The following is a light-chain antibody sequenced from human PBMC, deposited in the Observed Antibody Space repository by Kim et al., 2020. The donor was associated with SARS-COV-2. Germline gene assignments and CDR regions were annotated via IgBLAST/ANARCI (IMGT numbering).Light chain of an antibody. Sequence: ASEGDRVIITCRASQSLSSWLAWYQQKPGKAPKLLIYKASNLESGVPSRFSGSGSGTEFSLTISSLQPDDFATYYCQQYNDYPWTFGQGTKVDIK. J-gene: IGKJ1*01. V-gene: IGKV1-5*03. CDR2: KAS. CDR1: QSLSSW. CDR3: QQYNDYPWT.